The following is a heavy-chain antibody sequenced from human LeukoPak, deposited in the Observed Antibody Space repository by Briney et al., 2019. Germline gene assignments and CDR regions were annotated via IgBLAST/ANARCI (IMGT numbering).Heavy chain of an antibody. CDR1: GGSISSYY. CDR2: MYYTGST. Sequence: SETLSLTCTVSGGSISSYYWSWIRQPPGKGLEWIGYMYYTGSTNYNPSLKSRLTISVDTSKNQFSLRLSSVTAADTAVYYCARDRCLTTKSGCVGNWFDPWGQGTLVTVSS. J-gene: IGHJ5*02. D-gene: IGHD2/OR15-2a*01. V-gene: IGHV4-59*01. CDR3: ARDRCLTTKSGCVGNWFDP.